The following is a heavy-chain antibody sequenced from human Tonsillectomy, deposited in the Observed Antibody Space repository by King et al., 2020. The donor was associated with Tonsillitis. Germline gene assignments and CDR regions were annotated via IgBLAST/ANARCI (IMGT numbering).Heavy chain of an antibody. D-gene: IGHD2-15*01. CDR3: ASFVVGIELRAGYLDL. V-gene: IGHV5-51*01. J-gene: IGHJ2*01. Sequence: VQLVESGAEVKKTGESLKISCPGSGYRFTNYWIGWVRQMPGKGLEWVGFIYPGDSDTRYSPSFQGQVTISADKSIGTAYLQWRSLKASDTAIYYCASFVVGIELRAGYLDLWGRGTLVTVSS. CDR2: IYPGDSDT. CDR1: GYRFTNYW.